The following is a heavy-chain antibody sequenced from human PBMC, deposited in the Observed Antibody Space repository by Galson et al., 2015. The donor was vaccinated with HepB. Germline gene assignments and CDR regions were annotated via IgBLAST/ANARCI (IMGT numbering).Heavy chain of an antibody. J-gene: IGHJ4*02. Sequence: SLRLSCAASGFTFSSYWMHWVRQAPGKGLVWVSRINSDGSSTNYADSVKGRFTISRDNAKDTLYLQMNSLRAEDTAVYHCARGLGYSNSYTGLGGQGTLVTVSS. CDR2: INSDGSST. CDR1: GFTFSSYW. CDR3: ARGLGYSNSYTGL. D-gene: IGHD6-6*01. V-gene: IGHV3-74*01.